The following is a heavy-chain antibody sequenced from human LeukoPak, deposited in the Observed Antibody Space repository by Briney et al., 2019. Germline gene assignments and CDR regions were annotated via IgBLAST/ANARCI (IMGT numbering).Heavy chain of an antibody. CDR2: ITGSGSGI. D-gene: IGHD6-19*01. CDR3: ARAVAGFDY. J-gene: IGHJ4*02. CDR1: GFTFSNYA. Sequence: PGASLRLSCAASGFTFSNYAMSWVRQAPGKGLEWVSAITGSGSGIYYADSMKSRFTISRDNSKNTLYLQMNSLRAEDTAVYYCARAVAGFDYWGQGTLVTVSS. V-gene: IGHV3-23*01.